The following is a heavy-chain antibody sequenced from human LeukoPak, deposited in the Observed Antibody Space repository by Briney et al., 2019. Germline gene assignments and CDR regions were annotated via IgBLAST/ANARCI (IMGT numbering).Heavy chain of an antibody. CDR2: IKSKADGETI. D-gene: IGHD1-20*01. CDR1: GFTFNNYA. J-gene: IGHJ4*02. V-gene: IGHV3-15*07. CDR3: STLTSRGLSDS. Sequence: GGSLRLSCAASGFTFNNYAMNWVRQGPGKGLEWVGRIKSKADGETIDYAAPVKGRFTFSRDDSKNMLYLQMNSLKSEDTAVYYCSTLTSRGLSDSWGQGTLVTVSS.